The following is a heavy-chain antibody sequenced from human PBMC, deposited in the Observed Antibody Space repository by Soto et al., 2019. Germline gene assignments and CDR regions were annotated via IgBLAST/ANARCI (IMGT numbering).Heavy chain of an antibody. CDR2: ISSSGSTI. D-gene: IGHD6-13*01. CDR3: ARVCCAGRHGCGP. CDR1: GFTFSDYY. Sequence: PGGSLRLSCAASGFTFSDYYMSWIRQAPGKGLECVSYISSSGSTIYYADSVEGRFTISRDNAKYSLYLQMNSLSAEDTAVYYCARVCCAGRHGCGPWGQRPMFTASS. V-gene: IGHV3-11*01. J-gene: IGHJ5*02.